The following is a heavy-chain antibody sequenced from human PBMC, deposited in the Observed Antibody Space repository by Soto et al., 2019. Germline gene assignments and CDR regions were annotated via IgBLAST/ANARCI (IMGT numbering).Heavy chain of an antibody. CDR1: GFTFSSYA. CDR2: ISYDGSNK. CDR3: ARDSIRGGYYYYGMDV. Sequence: LRLSCAASGFTFSSYAMHWVRQAPGKGLEWVAVISYDGSNKYYADSVKGRFTISRDNSKNTLYLQMNSLRAEDTAVYYCARDSIRGGYYYYGMDVWGQGTTVTVSS. D-gene: IGHD3-10*01. V-gene: IGHV3-30-3*01. J-gene: IGHJ6*02.